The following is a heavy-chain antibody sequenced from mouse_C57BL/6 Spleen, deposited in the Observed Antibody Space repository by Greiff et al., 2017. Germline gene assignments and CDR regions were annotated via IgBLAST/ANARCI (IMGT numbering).Heavy chain of an antibody. CDR1: GFTFSSYG. V-gene: IGHV5-6*01. CDR2: ISSGGSYT. J-gene: IGHJ2*01. CDR3: ARHGDYGYFDY. D-gene: IGHD2-4*01. Sequence: EVQLVESGGDLVKPGGSLKLSCAASGFTFSSYGMSWVRQTPDKRLEWVATISSGGSYTYYPDSVKGRFTISRDNAKNTLYLQMSSLKSEDTAMYYCARHGDYGYFDYWGQGTTLTVSS.